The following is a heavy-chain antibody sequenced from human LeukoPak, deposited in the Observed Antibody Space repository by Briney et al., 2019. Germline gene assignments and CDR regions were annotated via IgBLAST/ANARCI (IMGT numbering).Heavy chain of an antibody. CDR2: IYYSGST. CDR3: ARETYYYDSSDNWYFDY. D-gene: IGHD3-22*01. CDR1: GGPISSYY. J-gene: IGHJ4*02. Sequence: PSETLSLTCTVSGGPISSYYWSWIRQHPGKGLEWIGYIYYSGSTYYNPSLKSRVTISVDTSKNQFSLKLSSVTAADTAVYYCARETYYYDSSDNWYFDYWGQGTLVTVSS. V-gene: IGHV4-59*06.